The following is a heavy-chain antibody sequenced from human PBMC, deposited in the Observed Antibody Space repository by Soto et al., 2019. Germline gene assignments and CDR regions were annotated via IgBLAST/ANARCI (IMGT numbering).Heavy chain of an antibody. CDR2: IDPSDSYT. CDR1: GYSFTSYW. V-gene: IGHV5-10-1*01. D-gene: IGHD3-22*01. CDR3: ARRTSGHYDSSGFVDY. Sequence: GESLKISCKGSGYSFTSYWISWVRQMPGKGLEWMGRIDPSDSYTNYSPSFQGHVTISADKSISTAYLQWSSLKASDTAMYYCARRTSGHYDSSGFVDYWGQGPLVTVSS. J-gene: IGHJ4*02.